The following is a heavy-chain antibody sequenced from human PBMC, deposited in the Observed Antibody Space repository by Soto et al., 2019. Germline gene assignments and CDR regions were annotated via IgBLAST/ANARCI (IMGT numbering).Heavy chain of an antibody. CDR2: IYYSGST. CDR1: GGSISSGGYY. CDR3: AGLTEPQMTFDI. V-gene: IGHV4-31*03. J-gene: IGHJ3*02. Sequence: QVQLQESGPGLVKPSQTLSLTCTVSGGSISSGGYYWSWIRQHPGKGLEWIGYIYYSGSTYNPSLKSRVTISVDTSKNQFSLKLSSVTAADTAVYYCAGLTEPQMTFDIWGQGTMVTVSS.